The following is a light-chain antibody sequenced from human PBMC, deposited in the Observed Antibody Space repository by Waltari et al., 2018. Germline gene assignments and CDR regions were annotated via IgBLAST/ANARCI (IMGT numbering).Light chain of an antibody. CDR1: SRDIGDYND. CDR3: SSYTITGTVL. V-gene: IGLV2-14*01. Sequence: QSALTPPASVSGSPGQSIIISCTGPSRDIGDYNDVSWYQQHPAKAPTLMIYEVTNRPSGVSSRFSGSKSGNMASLAISGLQPEAAADYYCSSYTITGTVLFGGGTKLTVL. J-gene: IGLJ2*01. CDR2: EVT.